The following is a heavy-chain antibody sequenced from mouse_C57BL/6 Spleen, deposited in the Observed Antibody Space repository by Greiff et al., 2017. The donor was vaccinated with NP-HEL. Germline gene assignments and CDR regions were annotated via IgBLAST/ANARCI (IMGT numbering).Heavy chain of an antibody. CDR1: GYSITSGYY. CDR3: ARDGPDYFDY. Sequence: EVQLVESGPGLVKPSQSLSLTCSVTGYSITSGYYWNWIRQFPGNKLEWMGYISYDGSNNYNPSLKNRISITRDTSKNQFSLKLNTVTTEDTATYYCARDGPDYFDYWGQGTTLTVSS. CDR2: ISYDGSN. V-gene: IGHV3-6*01. J-gene: IGHJ2*01.